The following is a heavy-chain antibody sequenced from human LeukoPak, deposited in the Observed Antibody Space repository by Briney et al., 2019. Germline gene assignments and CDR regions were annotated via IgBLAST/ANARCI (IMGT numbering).Heavy chain of an antibody. Sequence: RASVKVSCKASGYTFPSYGISWVRQAPGKRLEWMGWISDYIGNTNYAQKLQGRVTMTTDTSTSTAYMELRSLRSDDTAVYYCARVEGIAAAGTSFDYWGQGTLVTVSA. J-gene: IGHJ4*02. CDR2: ISDYIGNT. CDR1: GYTFPSYG. D-gene: IGHD6-13*01. V-gene: IGHV1-18*01. CDR3: ARVEGIAAAGTSFDY.